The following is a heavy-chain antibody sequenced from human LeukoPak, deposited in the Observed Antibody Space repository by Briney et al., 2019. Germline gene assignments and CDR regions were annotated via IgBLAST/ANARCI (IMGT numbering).Heavy chain of an antibody. J-gene: IGHJ4*02. CDR1: GFTFSSYG. CDR2: ISYDGSNK. V-gene: IGHV3-30*18. D-gene: IGHD6-19*01. Sequence: PGRSLRLSCAASGFTFSSYGMHWVRQAPGKGLEWVAVISYDGSNKYYADSVKGRFTISRDNSKNTLYLQMNSLRAEDTAVYYCAKDTSPRVLIAVASSFDYWGQGTLVTVSS. CDR3: AKDTSPRVLIAVASSFDY.